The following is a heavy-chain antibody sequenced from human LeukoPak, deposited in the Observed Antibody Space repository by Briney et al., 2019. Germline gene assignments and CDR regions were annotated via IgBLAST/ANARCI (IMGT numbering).Heavy chain of an antibody. CDR3: ARGYSSSSGVFDY. J-gene: IGHJ4*02. Sequence: ASVKVSCKASGYTCTGYYMHWVRQAPGQGLEWMGWINPNSGGTNYAQKFQGRVTMTRDTSISTAYMELSRLRSDDTAVYYCARGYSSSSGVFDYWGQGTLVTVSS. V-gene: IGHV1-2*02. D-gene: IGHD6-6*01. CDR1: GYTCTGYY. CDR2: INPNSGGT.